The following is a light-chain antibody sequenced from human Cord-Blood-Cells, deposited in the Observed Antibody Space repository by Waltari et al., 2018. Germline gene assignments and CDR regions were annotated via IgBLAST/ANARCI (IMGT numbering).Light chain of an antibody. CDR3: CSYAGSSTLV. CDR2: EGS. V-gene: IGLV2-23*01. Sequence: QSALTQSASVSGSPGQSITISCTGTSSDVGSYNLVSWYQQHPGKAPKLMIYEGSKRPSGFSKRFSGSKSGNTASLTISGLQAEDEADYYCCSYAGSSTLVFGGGTKLTVL. CDR1: SSDVGSYNL. J-gene: IGLJ3*02.